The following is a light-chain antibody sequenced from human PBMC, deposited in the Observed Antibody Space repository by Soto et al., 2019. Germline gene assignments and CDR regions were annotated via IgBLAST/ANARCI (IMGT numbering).Light chain of an antibody. Sequence: IVMTQSPATLSVSPGERATLSCRASQRVSSNLAWYQQKPGQAPRLLIYVASTRATGIPARFSGSGSGTKFTLTISSLQSEDVAVYYCQQYNNWPPYTFGQGTKLEIK. CDR2: VAS. CDR1: QRVSSN. CDR3: QQYNNWPPYT. J-gene: IGKJ2*01. V-gene: IGKV3-15*01.